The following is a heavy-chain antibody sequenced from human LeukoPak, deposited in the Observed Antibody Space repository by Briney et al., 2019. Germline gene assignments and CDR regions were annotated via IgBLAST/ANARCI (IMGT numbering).Heavy chain of an antibody. J-gene: IGHJ6*02. CDR1: GYSFTSYW. D-gene: IGHD1-14*01. CDR3: SRFRTFRAPQNYYGMDV. V-gene: IGHV5-51*01. CDR2: IYPGDSDT. Sequence: PGESLKISCKGSGYSFTSYWIGWVRQMPGKGLEWMGIIYPGDSDTRYSPSFQGQVTISADKSTSTAYLQWISLKASDTAMYYCSRFRTFRAPQNYYGMDVWGQGTTVTVSS.